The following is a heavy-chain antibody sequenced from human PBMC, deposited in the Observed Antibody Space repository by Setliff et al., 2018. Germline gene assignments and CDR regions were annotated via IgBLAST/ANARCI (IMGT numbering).Heavy chain of an antibody. CDR3: ARVFGSSPSPYNYSYRYMDA. CDR2: INPIFGTA. Sequence: GASVKVSCKASGGTFSSYGVSWVRQAPEQGLEWMGGINPIFGTANYAQKFQGRLTVTTDESTNTAYMELSSLSSEDTAVYYCARVFGSSPSPYNYSYRYMDAWGKGTSVTVSS. CDR1: GGTFSSYG. V-gene: IGHV1-69*05. J-gene: IGHJ6*03. D-gene: IGHD6-6*01.